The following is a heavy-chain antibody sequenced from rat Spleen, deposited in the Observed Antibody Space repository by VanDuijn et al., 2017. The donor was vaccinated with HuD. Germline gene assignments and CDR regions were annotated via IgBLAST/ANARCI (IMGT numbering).Heavy chain of an antibody. V-gene: IGHV5-7*01. CDR2: ISYDGSSP. D-gene: IGHD1-2*01. CDR3: ARFRSHISPY. CDR1: GFTFSDYN. J-gene: IGHJ2*01. Sequence: EVQLVESGGGLVQPGRSLKLSCAASGFTFSDYNMAWVRQAPKKGLEWVATISYDGSSPDYRDSVKGRFTISRDNAKSTLYLQMDSLRSEDTATYYCARFRSHISPYWGQGVMVTVSS.